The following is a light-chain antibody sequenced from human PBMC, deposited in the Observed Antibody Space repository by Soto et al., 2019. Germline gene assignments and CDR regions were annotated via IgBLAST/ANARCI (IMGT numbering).Light chain of an antibody. Sequence: IQMTQSPSSLSASVGDSETVTCRASQSINIYLNWYQQKPGKAPTLLIYGASSLQSGVPSRFTGGGSRTDFTLTISSLQPEDFATYYCQQSYRSPYTFGQGTKLELK. CDR3: QQSYRSPYT. CDR1: QSINIY. CDR2: GAS. J-gene: IGKJ2*01. V-gene: IGKV1-39*01.